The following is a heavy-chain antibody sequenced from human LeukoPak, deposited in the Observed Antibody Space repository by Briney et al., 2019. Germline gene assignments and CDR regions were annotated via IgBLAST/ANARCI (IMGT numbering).Heavy chain of an antibody. V-gene: IGHV3-48*03. CDR2: ISSSGSTI. CDR3: AKDHGRDYYGSGRYDY. CDR1: GFTFSSYE. D-gene: IGHD3-10*01. Sequence: GGSLRLSCAASGFTFSSYEMNWVRQAPGKGLEWVSYISSSGSTIYYADSVKGRFTISRDNAKNSLYLQMNSLRAEDTAVYYCAKDHGRDYYGSGRYDYWGQGTLVTVSS. J-gene: IGHJ4*02.